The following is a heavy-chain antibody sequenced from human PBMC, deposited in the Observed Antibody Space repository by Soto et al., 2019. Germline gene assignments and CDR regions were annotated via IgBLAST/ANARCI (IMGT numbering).Heavy chain of an antibody. CDR3: ARDSYYDILTGSSYAFDI. J-gene: IGHJ3*02. CDR1: GGTFSSYA. V-gene: IGHV1-69*01. CDR2: IIPIFGTA. D-gene: IGHD3-9*01. Sequence: QVQLVQSGAEVKKPGSSVKVSRKASGGTFSSYAISWVRQAPGQGLEWMGGIIPIFGTANYAQKFQGRVTITADESTSTADMELSSLRSEDTAVYYCARDSYYDILTGSSYAFDIWGQGTMVTVSS.